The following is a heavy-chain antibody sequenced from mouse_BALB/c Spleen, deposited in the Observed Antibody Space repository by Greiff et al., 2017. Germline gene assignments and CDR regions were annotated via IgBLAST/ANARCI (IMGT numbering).Heavy chain of an antibody. CDR2: INPSNGRT. CDR1: RYTFTSYW. J-gene: IGHJ1*01. CDR3: ARGELGQDFDV. Sequence: QVQLKQPGAELVKPGASVKLSCKASRYTFTSYWMHWVKQRPGQGLEWIGEINPSNGRTNYNEKFKSKATLTVDKSSSTAYMQLSSLTSEDSAVYYCARGELGQDFDVGGAGTTVTVSS. V-gene: IGHV1S81*02. D-gene: IGHD4-1*01.